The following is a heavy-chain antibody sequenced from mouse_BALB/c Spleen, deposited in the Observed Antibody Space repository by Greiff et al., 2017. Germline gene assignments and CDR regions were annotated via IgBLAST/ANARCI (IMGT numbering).Heavy chain of an antibody. Sequence: EVKVEESGPGLVKPSQSLSLTCSVTGYSITSGYYWNWIRQFPGNKLEWMGYISYDGSNNYNPSLKNRISITRDTSKNQFFLKLNSVTTEDTATYYCASYDYDHYYAMDYWGQGTSVTVSS. V-gene: IGHV3-6*02. J-gene: IGHJ4*01. CDR2: ISYDGSN. CDR3: ASYDYDHYYAMDY. CDR1: GYSITSGYY. D-gene: IGHD2-4*01.